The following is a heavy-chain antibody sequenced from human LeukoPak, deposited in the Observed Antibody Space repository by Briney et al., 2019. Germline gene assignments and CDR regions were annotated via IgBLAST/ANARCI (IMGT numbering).Heavy chain of an antibody. CDR3: ARDLKYSSAPDVDKTFDP. CDR2: IIPIFDAT. Sequence: SVKVSCKASGGTFSSNAFSWVRQAPGQGLEWMGGIIPIFDATNYAQKFQGRVTITTDESTSTAYMELSSLRSEDTAVYYCARDLKYSSAPDVDKTFDPWGQGTLVTVSS. CDR1: GGTFSSNA. V-gene: IGHV1-69*05. J-gene: IGHJ5*02. D-gene: IGHD6-25*01.